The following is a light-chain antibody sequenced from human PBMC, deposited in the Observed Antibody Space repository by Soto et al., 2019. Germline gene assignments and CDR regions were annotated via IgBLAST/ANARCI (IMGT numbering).Light chain of an antibody. CDR2: WAS. Sequence: DIVMTQSPDSLAVSLGERATFNYKSSQSVLYSSNNKNYLAWYQQKPGQPPKLLIYWASTRESGVPDRFSGSGSGTDFTLSISSLRAEDVAVYYCQQYYTTPPTFGQGTKLEIK. CDR1: QSVLYSSNNKNY. V-gene: IGKV4-1*01. CDR3: QQYYTTPPT. J-gene: IGKJ2*01.